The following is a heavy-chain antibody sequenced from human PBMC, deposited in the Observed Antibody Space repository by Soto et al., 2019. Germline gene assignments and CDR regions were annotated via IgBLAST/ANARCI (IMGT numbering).Heavy chain of an antibody. V-gene: IGHV3-48*02. J-gene: IGHJ6*02. CDR1: GFDFSTYS. D-gene: IGHD3-3*01. Sequence: GGSLRLSCTASGFDFSTYSMNWVRQAPGKGLEWIAYVSMDSDTIHYADSVKGRFTISRDDAENSLYLQMNSLRDEDTATYYCARLYYDYVWGQGTTVTVSS. CDR3: ARLYYDYV. CDR2: VSMDSDTI.